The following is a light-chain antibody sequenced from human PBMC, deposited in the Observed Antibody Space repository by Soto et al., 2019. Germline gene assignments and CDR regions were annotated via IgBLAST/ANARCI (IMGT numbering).Light chain of an antibody. CDR3: QQYSTYPWT. J-gene: IGKJ1*01. Sequence: DIQMTQSPSTLSASVGDRVTITCRASQTISTLLAWYQQRPGKAPNLLIYKASSLESGVPSRFSGSGSGTEFTLTISSLQPDDFATYFCQQYSTYPWTFGQGTKVEFK. CDR2: KAS. CDR1: QTISTL. V-gene: IGKV1-5*03.